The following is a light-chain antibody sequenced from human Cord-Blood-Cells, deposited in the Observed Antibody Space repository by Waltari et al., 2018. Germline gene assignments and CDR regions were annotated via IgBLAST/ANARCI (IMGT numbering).Light chain of an antibody. CDR2: EGS. CDR3: CSYAGSSTFYV. CDR1: SRRVGSYNP. J-gene: IGLJ1*01. Sequence: QPALTQPPPVSGSPGQSLTISCTWTSRRVGSYNPVPWYQQHPGKAPKLMIYEGSKRPSGVSNRFSGSKSGNTASLTISGLQAEDEADYYCCSYAGSSTFYVFGTGTKVTVL. V-gene: IGLV2-23*01.